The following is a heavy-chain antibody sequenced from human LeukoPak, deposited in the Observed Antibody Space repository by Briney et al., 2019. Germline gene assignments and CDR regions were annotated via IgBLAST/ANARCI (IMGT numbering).Heavy chain of an antibody. Sequence: SETLSLTCTVSGGSISSSSYYWGWIRQPPGKGLEWIGSIYYSGSTYYNPSLKSRVTISVDRSKNQFSLKLSSVTAADTAVYYCARADGYLLPGAFDIWGQGTMVTVSS. V-gene: IGHV4-39*07. CDR2: IYYSGST. J-gene: IGHJ3*02. CDR3: ARADGYLLPGAFDI. D-gene: IGHD5-24*01. CDR1: GGSISSSSYY.